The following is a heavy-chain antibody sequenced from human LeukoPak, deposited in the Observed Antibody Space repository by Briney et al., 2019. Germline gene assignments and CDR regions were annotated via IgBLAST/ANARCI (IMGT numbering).Heavy chain of an antibody. V-gene: IGHV4-38-2*01. CDR1: DYSISSGDY. CDR2: VYYSGST. J-gene: IGHJ4*02. CDR3: ARTDSSGYFDY. D-gene: IGHD3-22*01. Sequence: SETLSLTCAVSDYSISSGDYWGWIRQPPGKGLEWIGSVYYSGSTHYSPSLKNRVTISVDTSKNQFSLKLRSVTAADTALYYCARTDSSGYFDYWGQGTLVTVSS.